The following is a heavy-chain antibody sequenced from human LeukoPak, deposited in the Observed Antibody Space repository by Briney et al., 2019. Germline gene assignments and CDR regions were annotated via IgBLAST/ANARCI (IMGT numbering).Heavy chain of an antibody. Sequence: GGSLRLSCAASGFTVITNDMTWVPQAPGKGLEWVSVLYSDGNTKYADSVQGRFTISRDNSKNTLHLEMNSLSPDDTAVYYCARGVEPLAANTLAYWGQGTLVTVSS. V-gene: IGHV3-53*01. D-gene: IGHD1-14*01. CDR3: ARGVEPLAANTLAY. J-gene: IGHJ4*02. CDR2: LYSDGNT. CDR1: GFTVITND.